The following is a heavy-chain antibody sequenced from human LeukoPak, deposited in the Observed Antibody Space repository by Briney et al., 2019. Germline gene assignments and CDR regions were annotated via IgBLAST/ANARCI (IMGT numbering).Heavy chain of an antibody. CDR1: GFTFSSYG. Sequence: GGSLRLSCAASGFTFSSYGMHWVRQAPGKGLEWVAFIRYDGSNKYYADSVKGRFTISRDNSKNTLYLQMNSLRAEDTALYYCAKAIIAAAGGYDAFDIWGQGAMVTVSS. CDR2: IRYDGSNK. D-gene: IGHD6-13*01. CDR3: AKAIIAAAGGYDAFDI. J-gene: IGHJ3*02. V-gene: IGHV3-30*02.